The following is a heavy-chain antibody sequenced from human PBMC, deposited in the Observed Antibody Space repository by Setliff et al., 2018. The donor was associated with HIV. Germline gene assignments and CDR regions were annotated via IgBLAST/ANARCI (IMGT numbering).Heavy chain of an antibody. Sequence: ASVKASCKASGYTFSSYGISWVRQAPGQGLEWMGWISGYNGNTKYVQKLQGRVTMTTDTSTGTVYMELRSLRHDDTAEYFCARVPYRSAWFSGGHDAFDVWGQGTMVTVSS. CDR2: ISGYNGNT. J-gene: IGHJ3*01. CDR3: ARVPYRSAWFSGGHDAFDV. CDR1: GYTFSSYG. D-gene: IGHD6-19*01. V-gene: IGHV1-18*01.